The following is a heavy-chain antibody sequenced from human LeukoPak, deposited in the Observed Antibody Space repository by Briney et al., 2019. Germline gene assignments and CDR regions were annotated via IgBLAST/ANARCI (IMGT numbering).Heavy chain of an antibody. CDR3: ARGVTMVRGAAYFDY. CDR2: VWHDGSHK. J-gene: IGHJ4*02. Sequence: GRSLRLSCAASGFAFNTYAMHWVRQAPGQGLEWVALVWHDGSHKFYSNSVRGQFTISRDNSKNTVSLQMNNLRPEDTAVYYCARGVTMVRGAAYFDYWGQGTLVTVSS. D-gene: IGHD3-10*01. V-gene: IGHV3-33*01. CDR1: GFAFNTYA.